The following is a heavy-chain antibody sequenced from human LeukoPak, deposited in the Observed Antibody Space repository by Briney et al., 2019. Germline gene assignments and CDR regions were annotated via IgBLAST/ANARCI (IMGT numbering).Heavy chain of an antibody. J-gene: IGHJ4*02. CDR1: GGSISGYS. V-gene: IGHV4-59*01. Sequence: KSSETLSLTCTVSGGSISGYSWTWVRQPPGQGLEWIGYFHNSRTTSYNPSLTGRVTISVDTAMDQISLKLNSVTAADTAVYYCARGITHKRRGHDYWGQGTLVTVSS. D-gene: IGHD3-10*01. CDR3: ARGITHKRRGHDY. CDR2: FHNSRTT.